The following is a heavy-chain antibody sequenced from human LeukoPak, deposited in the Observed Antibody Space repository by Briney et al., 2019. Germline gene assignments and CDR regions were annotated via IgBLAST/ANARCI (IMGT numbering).Heavy chain of an antibody. CDR2: IYYSGSN. V-gene: IGHV4-39*07. Sequence: SETLSLTCTVSGGSISSSSYYWGWIRQPPGKGLEWIGSIYYSGSNYYNPSLKSLVTISVDTSKNQFSLKLSSVTAADTAVYYCARAGSARKYYFDYWGQGTLVTVSS. D-gene: IGHD1-1*01. J-gene: IGHJ4*02. CDR1: GGSISSSSYY. CDR3: ARAGSARKYYFDY.